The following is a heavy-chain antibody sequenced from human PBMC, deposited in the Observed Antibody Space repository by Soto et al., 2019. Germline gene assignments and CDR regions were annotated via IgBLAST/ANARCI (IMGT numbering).Heavy chain of an antibody. CDR2: ITPIAETT. J-gene: IGHJ3*02. CDR1: GGPFTRYA. Sequence: QAQLVQSGAEVRKPGSSVMVSCRASGGPFTRYAVSWVRQAPGQGLEWIGGITPIAETTNYAQKFRGRLSITADESTDTVHMELRRLTSDDTAVYFCARGVAPGQTADPYAFDIWGQGSRVTVSS. V-gene: IGHV1-69*01. D-gene: IGHD3-3*01. CDR3: ARGVAPGQTADPYAFDI.